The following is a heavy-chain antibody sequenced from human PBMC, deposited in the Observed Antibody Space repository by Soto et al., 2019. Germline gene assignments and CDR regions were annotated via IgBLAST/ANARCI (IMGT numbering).Heavy chain of an antibody. D-gene: IGHD6-13*01. Sequence: QVQLVESGGGVVQPGRSLRLSCAASGFSFSIYGMHWVRQAPGKGLEWVAGIWYDGSKKFYADSVEGRFTISRDNSKNTLSLQMNTLRAEDTAEYYCARVMGKQGSGSGWFSYWGQGTRVTVSS. V-gene: IGHV3-33*01. CDR2: IWYDGSKK. CDR3: ARVMGKQGSGSGWFSY. CDR1: GFSFSIYG. J-gene: IGHJ4*02.